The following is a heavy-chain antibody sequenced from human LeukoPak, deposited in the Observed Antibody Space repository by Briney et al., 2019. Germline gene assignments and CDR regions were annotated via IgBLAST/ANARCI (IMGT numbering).Heavy chain of an antibody. J-gene: IGHJ4*02. V-gene: IGHV4-59*08. Sequence: SETLSLTCTVSGGSLTSYYWSWIRQPPGKGLEWVGYIYYSGSTNYNPSLKSRVTISVDTSNNQFSLKLSSVTATDTAVYYCARLGNIAAAGNCDYWGQGALVTVSS. CDR1: GGSLTSYY. CDR3: ARLGNIAAAGNCDY. CDR2: IYYSGST. D-gene: IGHD6-13*01.